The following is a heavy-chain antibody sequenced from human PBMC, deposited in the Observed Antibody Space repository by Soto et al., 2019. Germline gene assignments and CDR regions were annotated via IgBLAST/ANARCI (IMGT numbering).Heavy chain of an antibody. CDR3: ATGKGVGATTWFDP. V-gene: IGHV1-8*01. J-gene: IGHJ5*02. CDR1: GYTFSSYD. D-gene: IGHD1-26*01. Sequence: QVQLVQSGAEVKQPGASVKVSCKASGYTFSSYDINWVRQAAGQGLEWMGWMNPHNNNAGYAQKFQGRVTMTRNISISTAYMELSSLRSDDTAMYYCATGKGVGATTWFDPWGQGTLVTVSS. CDR2: MNPHNNNA.